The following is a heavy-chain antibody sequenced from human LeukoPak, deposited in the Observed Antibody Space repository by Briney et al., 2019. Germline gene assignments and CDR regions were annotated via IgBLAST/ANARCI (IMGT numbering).Heavy chain of an antibody. V-gene: IGHV3-23*01. CDR2: ISGSGGST. CDR1: GFTFSSYA. J-gene: IGHJ4*02. Sequence: GGSLRLSCAASGFTFSSYAMSWVRQAPGKGLEWVPAISGSGGSTYYADSVKGRFTISRDNSKNTLYLQMNSLRAEDTAVYYCAKAQGLRFLEWLSNFDYWGQGTLVTVSS. D-gene: IGHD3-3*01. CDR3: AKAQGLRFLEWLSNFDY.